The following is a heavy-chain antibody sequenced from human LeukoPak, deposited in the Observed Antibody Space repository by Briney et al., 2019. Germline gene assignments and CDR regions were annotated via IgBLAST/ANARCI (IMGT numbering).Heavy chain of an antibody. D-gene: IGHD5-18*01. J-gene: IGHJ6*03. CDR1: GGSFSDYY. CDR2: INPSGST. CDR3: VRVGYSYVINDWSRTGLGAYPTKYYYHMDV. Sequence: SETLSLTCAVYGGSFSDYYWGWIRQPPGKGLDWIGEINPSGSTNYSPSLNSRVTISVDTSKNQFSLKLSSVAAAGTAVYFCVRVGYSYVINDWSRTGLGAYPTKYYYHMDVWDKGTTVTVSS. V-gene: IGHV4-34*01.